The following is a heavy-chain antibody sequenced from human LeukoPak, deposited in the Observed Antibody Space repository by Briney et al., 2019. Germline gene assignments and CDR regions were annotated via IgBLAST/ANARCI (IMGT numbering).Heavy chain of an antibody. CDR1: GFTFSSYG. V-gene: IGHV3-30*18. CDR2: ISYDGSNK. Sequence: GRSLRLSCAASGFTFSSYGMHWVRQAPGKGLEWVAVISYDGSNKYYADSVKGRFTISRDNSKNTLYLQMNGLRAEDTAVYYCAKDYRYGDSPVTGIDYWGQGTLVTVSS. D-gene: IGHD4-17*01. CDR3: AKDYRYGDSPVTGIDY. J-gene: IGHJ4*02.